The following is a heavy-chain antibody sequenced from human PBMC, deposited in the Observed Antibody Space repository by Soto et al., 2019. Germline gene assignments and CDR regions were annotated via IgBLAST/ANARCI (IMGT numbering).Heavy chain of an antibody. CDR2: ISAYNGNT. CDR3: ARDQNRGSHTPLLFDY. D-gene: IGHD1-26*01. V-gene: IGHV1-18*01. Sequence: QVQLVQSGAEVKKPGASVKVSCKASGYTFTSYGISWVRQAPGQGLEWMGWISAYNGNTNYAQKLQGRVTRTTDTSTSTAYMELRSLRSDDTAVYYCARDQNRGSHTPLLFDYWGQGTLVTVSS. CDR1: GYTFTSYG. J-gene: IGHJ4*02.